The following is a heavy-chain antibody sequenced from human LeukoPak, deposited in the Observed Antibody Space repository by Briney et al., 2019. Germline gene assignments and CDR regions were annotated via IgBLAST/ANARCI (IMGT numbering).Heavy chain of an antibody. CDR1: GYTFTSYG. CDR3: ARARVFEVSVGATSVYYYYYMDV. CDR2: IIPIFGTA. V-gene: IGHV1-69*06. J-gene: IGHJ6*03. Sequence: GASVKVSCKASGYTFTSYGISWVRQAPGQGLEWMGGIIPIFGTANYAQKFQGRVTITADKSTSTAYMELSSLRSEDTAVYYCARARVFEVSVGATSVYYYYYMDVWGKGTTVTVSS. D-gene: IGHD1-26*01.